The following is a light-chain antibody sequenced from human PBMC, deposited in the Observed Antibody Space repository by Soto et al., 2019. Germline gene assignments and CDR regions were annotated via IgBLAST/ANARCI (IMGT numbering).Light chain of an antibody. CDR3: SSYTSSSTPLWV. CDR1: SSDVGGYNY. Sequence: QSALTQPASVSGSPGQSITISCTGTSSDVGGYNYVSWYQQHPGKAPKLMIYEVSNRPSGVSNRFSGSKSGNTASLTISGLQAEDEADDYCSSYTSSSTPLWVFGGGTKLTVL. J-gene: IGLJ3*02. CDR2: EVS. V-gene: IGLV2-14*01.